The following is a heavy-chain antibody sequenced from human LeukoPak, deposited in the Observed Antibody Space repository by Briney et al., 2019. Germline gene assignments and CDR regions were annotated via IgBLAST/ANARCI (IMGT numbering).Heavy chain of an antibody. CDR3: ARGGSYRTRLSFDY. J-gene: IGHJ4*02. CDR1: GGTFSSYA. D-gene: IGHD1-26*01. Sequence: EASVKVSCKASGGTFSSYAISWVRQAPGQGLEWMGGIIPIFGTANYAQKFQGRVTITADESTSTAYMELSSLRSEDTAVYYCARGGSYRTRLSFDYWGQGTLVTVSS. CDR2: IIPIFGTA. V-gene: IGHV1-69*13.